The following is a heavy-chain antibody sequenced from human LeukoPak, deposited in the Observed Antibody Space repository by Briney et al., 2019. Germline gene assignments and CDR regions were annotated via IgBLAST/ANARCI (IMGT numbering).Heavy chain of an antibody. CDR2: INPNSGGT. D-gene: IGHD3-22*01. CDR1: GYTFTGYY. CDR3: ARDSSGYYFKSSWYFDL. J-gene: IGHJ2*01. V-gene: IGHV1-2*02. Sequence: ASVKVSCKASGYTFTGYYMHWVRQAPGQGLEWMGWINPNSGGTNHAQKFQGRVTMTRDTSISTAYMELSRLRSDDTAVYYCARDSSGYYFKSSWYFDLWGRGTLVTVSS.